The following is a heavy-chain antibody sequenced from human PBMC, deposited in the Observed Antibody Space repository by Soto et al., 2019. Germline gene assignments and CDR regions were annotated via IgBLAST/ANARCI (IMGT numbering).Heavy chain of an antibody. CDR3: AKSGPLLETARYFDL. V-gene: IGHV3-23*01. J-gene: IGHJ2*01. D-gene: IGHD3-3*01. CDR2: IGGSGGST. CDR1: GFTFSSYA. Sequence: EVQLLESGGGLVQPGGSLRLSCAASGFTFSSYAMCWVRQPPGKGLEWISSIGGSGGSTYYADSVKGRFTNSRDNSSNTLYLQMNSLRAEDTALYSCAKSGPLLETARYFDLWGRGTLVTVTS.